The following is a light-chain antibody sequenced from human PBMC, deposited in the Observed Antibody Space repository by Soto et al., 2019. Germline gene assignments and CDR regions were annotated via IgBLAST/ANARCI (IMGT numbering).Light chain of an antibody. V-gene: IGKV3-15*01. J-gene: IGKJ1*01. Sequence: IVMTQSPATLSVSTGERANLSCRASQSVSSNLAWYSQKPGQAPRLLLYGASTRATGIPARFSGRGSGTEFTLTISSLQSEDFAVYYGQQYNNWPQTFGQVTKVDIK. CDR3: QQYNNWPQT. CDR2: GAS. CDR1: QSVSSN.